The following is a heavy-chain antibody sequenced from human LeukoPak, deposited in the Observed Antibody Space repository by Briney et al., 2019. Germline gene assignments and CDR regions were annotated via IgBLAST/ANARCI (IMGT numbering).Heavy chain of an antibody. CDR3: ARGGTAVIAPYAFDI. CDR1: GGSISSYY. D-gene: IGHD4-23*01. CDR2: IYYSGST. J-gene: IGHJ3*02. Sequence: PSETLSLTCTVSGGSISSYYWSWIRQPPGQGLEWIGYIYYSGSTHCNPSVKSRVAMSVDTSKKQFSLKLSSLTAADTAVYYCARGGTAVIAPYAFDIWGQGPMVTVSS. V-gene: IGHV4-59*01.